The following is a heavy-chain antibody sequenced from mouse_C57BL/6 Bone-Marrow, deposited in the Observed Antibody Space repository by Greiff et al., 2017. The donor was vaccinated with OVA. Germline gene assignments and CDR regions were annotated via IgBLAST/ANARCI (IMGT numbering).Heavy chain of an antibody. CDR2: ILTGGGT. J-gene: IGHJ2*01. Sequence: VQAVESGPGLVAPSQSLSITRTVSGFSLTSYAISWVRQPPGKGLEWLGVILTGGGTNYNSALKSRLSISKDNSKSQVFLKMNSLQTDDTARYYCARLRLGNFDYWGQGTALTVSA. CDR3: ARLRLGNFDY. V-gene: IGHV2-9-1*01. CDR1: GFSLTSYA. D-gene: IGHD2-12*01.